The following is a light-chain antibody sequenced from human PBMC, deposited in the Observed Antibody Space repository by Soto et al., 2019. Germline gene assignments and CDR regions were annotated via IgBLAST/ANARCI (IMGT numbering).Light chain of an antibody. J-gene: IGLJ2*01. Sequence: QSVLTQPPSVSGAPGQRVTISCTGSSSNIGAVYDVHWYQQLPGTAPKLLIYGSSSRPSGVPDRFSGSKSGTSASLAITGLQAEDEADYYCQSYDSSLSAVLFGGGTQLTVL. V-gene: IGLV1-40*01. CDR3: QSYDSSLSAVL. CDR1: SSNIGAVYD. CDR2: GSS.